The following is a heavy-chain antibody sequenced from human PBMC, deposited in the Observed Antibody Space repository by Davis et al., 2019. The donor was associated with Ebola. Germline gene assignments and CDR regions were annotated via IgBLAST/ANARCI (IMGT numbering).Heavy chain of an antibody. CDR3: TRGIAVAGPYYYGMDV. V-gene: IGHV3-49*04. D-gene: IGHD6-13*01. CDR2: IRSKDYGGTT. CDR1: GFTFGDYA. Sequence: GESLKISCTASGFTFGDYAMSWVRQAPGKGPEWVGFIRSKDYGGTTEFAASVKGRFTISRDDSKSIAYLQMNSLKTEDTVVYFCTRGIAVAGPYYYGMDVWGQGTTVTVSS. J-gene: IGHJ6*02.